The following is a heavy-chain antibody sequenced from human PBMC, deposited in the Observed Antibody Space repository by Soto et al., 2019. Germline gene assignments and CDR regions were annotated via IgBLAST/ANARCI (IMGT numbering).Heavy chain of an antibody. J-gene: IGHJ5*02. CDR3: ARVPGSLDP. CDR2: MNTNSGNK. Sequence: GASVKVSCKASGYTFTSSDINWVRQATGQGLEWMGWMNTNSGNKGYAQKFQGRVTMTMDTSITTAYMELNSLTSEDTAVYYCARVPGSLDPWGQGTLVTVSS. CDR1: GYTFTSSD. D-gene: IGHD3-10*01. V-gene: IGHV1-8*01.